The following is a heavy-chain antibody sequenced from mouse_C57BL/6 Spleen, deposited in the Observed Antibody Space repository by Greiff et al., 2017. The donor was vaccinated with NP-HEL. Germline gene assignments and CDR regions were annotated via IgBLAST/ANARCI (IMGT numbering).Heavy chain of an antibody. J-gene: IGHJ4*01. D-gene: IGHD2-3*01. CDR2: IWSDGST. Sequence: QVQLKESGPGLVAPSQSLSITCTVSGFSLTSYGVHWVRQPPGKGLEWLVVIWSDGSTTYNSALKSRLSISKDNSKSQVFLKMNSLQTDDTAMYYCARHCDGYYYAMDYWGQGTSVTVSS. CDR3: ARHCDGYYYAMDY. CDR1: GFSLTSYG. V-gene: IGHV2-6-1*01.